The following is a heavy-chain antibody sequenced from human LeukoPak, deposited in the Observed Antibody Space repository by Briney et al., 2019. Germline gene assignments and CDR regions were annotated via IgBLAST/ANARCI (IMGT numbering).Heavy chain of an antibody. D-gene: IGHD1-26*01. J-gene: IGHJ4*02. CDR1: GFSFSDEY. V-gene: IGHV3-11*06. CDR3: AGGWDYFDC. Sequence: KAGGSLRLSCAASGFSFSDEYMSWIRQAPGQGPEWISYISASGSYTNYADSVKGRFTISRDNAKNTLYLQMNSLRAEDTAVYYCAGGWDYFDCWGQGTLVTVSS. CDR2: ISASGSYT.